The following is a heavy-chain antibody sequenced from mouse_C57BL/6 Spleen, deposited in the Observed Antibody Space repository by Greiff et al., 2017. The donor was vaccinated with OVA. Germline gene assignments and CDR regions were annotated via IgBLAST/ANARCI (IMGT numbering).Heavy chain of an antibody. D-gene: IGHD1-1*01. V-gene: IGHV1-54*01. J-gene: IGHJ1*03. Sequence: VQLQQSGAELVRPGTSVKVSCKASGYAFTNYLIEWVKQRPGQGLEWIGVINPGSGGTNYNEKFKGKATLTADKSSSTAYMQLSSLTSEDSAVYFCARRGLLPSYWYFDVWGTGTTVTVSS. CDR1: GYAFTNYL. CDR3: ARRGLLPSYWYFDV. CDR2: INPGSGGT.